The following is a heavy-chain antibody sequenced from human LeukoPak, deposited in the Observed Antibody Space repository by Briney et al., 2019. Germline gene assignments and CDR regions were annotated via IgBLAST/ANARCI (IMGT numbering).Heavy chain of an antibody. D-gene: IGHD6-19*01. J-gene: IGHJ4*02. CDR2: LYNGGGA. CDR3: ARRDTTGWYHHFDY. Sequence: GGFLRLSCAASGFTVSSNSMTWVRQAPGKGLEWVSILYNGGGANYADPVKGRFTISRDNSRNTLLLQMNSLRAEDTAVYYCARRDTTGWYHHFDYWGQGTLVTVSS. V-gene: IGHV3-53*01. CDR1: GFTVSSNS.